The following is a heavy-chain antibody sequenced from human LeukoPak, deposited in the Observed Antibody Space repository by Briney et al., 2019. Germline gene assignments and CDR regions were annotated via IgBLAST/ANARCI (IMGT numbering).Heavy chain of an antibody. Sequence: SETLSLTCTVSGGSISYGNYYWSWIRQPAGKGLEWIGRFYTSGSTTYNPSLKSRVTISVDTSKNQLPLKLSSVTAADTAIYYCAEDSSGYYSSFQHWGQGTLVTVSS. V-gene: IGHV4-61*02. CDR3: AEDSSGYYSSFQH. D-gene: IGHD3-22*01. J-gene: IGHJ1*01. CDR1: GGSISYGNYY. CDR2: FYTSGST.